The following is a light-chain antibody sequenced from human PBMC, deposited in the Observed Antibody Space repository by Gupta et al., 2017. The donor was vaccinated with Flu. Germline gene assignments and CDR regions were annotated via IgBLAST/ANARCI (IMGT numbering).Light chain of an antibody. CDR1: HDITKY. CDR3: QQNYYLPHT. J-gene: IGKJ5*01. V-gene: IGKV1-33*01. CDR2: DAS. Sequence: IQMTHCPSSLSASVGDRVTITCQASHDITKYLNWYQQKPGKAPKLLIYDASNLETGVPSRFSGRGSGTHFTFAISSLQPEDVATYYCQQNYYLPHTFGQGTQLEIK.